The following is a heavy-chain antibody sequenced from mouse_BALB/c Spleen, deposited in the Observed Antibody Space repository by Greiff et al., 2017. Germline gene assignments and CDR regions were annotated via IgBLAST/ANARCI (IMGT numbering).Heavy chain of an antibody. CDR1: GFSLTSYG. CDR2: IWAGGST. D-gene: IGHD4-1*01. CDR3: AREWDAWFAY. J-gene: IGHJ3*01. V-gene: IGHV2-9*02. Sequence: QVQLQQSGPGLVAPSHSLSITCTASGFSLTSYGVHWVRQPPGKGLEWLGVIWAGGSTNYNSALMSRLSISKDNSKSQVFLTMNSLQTDDTAMYYCAREWDAWFAYWGQGTLVTVSA.